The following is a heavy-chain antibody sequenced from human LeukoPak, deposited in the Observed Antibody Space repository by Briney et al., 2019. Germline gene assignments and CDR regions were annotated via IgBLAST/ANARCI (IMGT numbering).Heavy chain of an antibody. J-gene: IGHJ4*02. D-gene: IGHD2-15*01. CDR1: GLAFSAYK. V-gene: IGHV3-74*01. Sequence: GGSLRLSCAAPGLAFSAYKMHWVRQAPRKGLVWVSRISTDGYTTDYADFVQGRFTASRDNTKNTWSLEMNSLRAEDTAVYYCVVGGSPGYWGQGTLVTVSS. CDR2: ISTDGYTT. CDR3: VVGGSPGY.